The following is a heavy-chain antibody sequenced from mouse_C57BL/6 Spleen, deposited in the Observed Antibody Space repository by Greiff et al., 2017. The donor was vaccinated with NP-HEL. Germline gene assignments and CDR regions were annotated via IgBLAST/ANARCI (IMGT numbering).Heavy chain of an antibody. J-gene: IGHJ4*01. D-gene: IGHD4-1*01. CDR2: IYPGSGGT. Sequence: VQLQQPGAELVKPGASVKMSCKASGYTFTSYWINWVKQRPGQGLEWIGDIYPGSGGTNYNEQFKSKATLTVDPSSSTAYMQLSSLTSEDSAVYYCARAGTEGAMDYWGQGTSVTVSS. CDR1: GYTFTSYW. CDR3: ARAGTEGAMDY. V-gene: IGHV1-55*01.